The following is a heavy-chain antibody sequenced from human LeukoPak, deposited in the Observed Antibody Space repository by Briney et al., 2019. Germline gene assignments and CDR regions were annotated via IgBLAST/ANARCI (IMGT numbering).Heavy chain of an antibody. CDR3: ARDRRTAKYCSSTSWWGYGMDV. D-gene: IGHD2-2*01. J-gene: IGHJ6*02. V-gene: IGHV4-59*01. CDR1: GGSISSYY. Sequence: PSETLSLTCTVSGGSISSYYWSWIRQPPGKGLEWIGYIYYSGSTNYNPSLKSRVTISVDTSKNQFSLKLSSVTAADTAVYYCARDRRTAKYCSSTSWWGYGMDVWGQGATVTVSS. CDR2: IYYSGST.